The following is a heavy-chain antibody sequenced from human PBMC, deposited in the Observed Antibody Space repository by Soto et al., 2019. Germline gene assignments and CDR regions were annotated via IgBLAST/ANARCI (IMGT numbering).Heavy chain of an antibody. Sequence: EVQLVESGGGLVQPGGSLRLSCAASGFIFSSYWMHWVRQAPGKGLVWVSRINSDGSSTSYADSVKGRFTISRDNAKNTLYLQMNSLRAEATAVHYCARELPTAIRGGYYYSYGMDVGGQGTTVTVSS. J-gene: IGHJ6*02. D-gene: IGHD2-2*02. CDR3: ARELPTAIRGGYYYSYGMDV. CDR1: GFIFSSYW. CDR2: INSDGSST. V-gene: IGHV3-74*01.